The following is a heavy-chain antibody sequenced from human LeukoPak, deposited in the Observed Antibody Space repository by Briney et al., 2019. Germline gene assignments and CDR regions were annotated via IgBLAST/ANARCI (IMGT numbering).Heavy chain of an antibody. CDR2: ISSSSSYI. V-gene: IGHV3-21*01. J-gene: IGHJ4*02. CDR1: GFTFSSYS. D-gene: IGHD3-3*01. Sequence: GGSLRLSCAASGFTFSSYSMNWVRQAPGKGLEWVSSISSSSSYIYYADSVKGRFTISRDNAKNSLYLQMNSLRAEDTAVYYCARGDPIYDFWSGGDYWGQGSLVTVSS. CDR3: ARGDPIYDFWSGGDY.